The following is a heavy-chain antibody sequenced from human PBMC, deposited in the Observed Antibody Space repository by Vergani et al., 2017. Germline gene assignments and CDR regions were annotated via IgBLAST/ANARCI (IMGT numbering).Heavy chain of an antibody. CDR2: LSTTGGA. CDR1: GVSVTDYN. D-gene: IGHD6-13*01. Sequence: QAQLQESGPGLVKPSETLSLTCHVFGVSVTDYNCNWIRQAPGKGLEWIGSLSTTGGATHATHNPSLKSRVSISVDTSKSQFSLRLTSVTAADSVIYYWAGDTHSWQRADRWGQGLLVSGSS. CDR3: AGDTHSWQRADR. V-gene: IGHV4-59*02. J-gene: IGHJ5*02.